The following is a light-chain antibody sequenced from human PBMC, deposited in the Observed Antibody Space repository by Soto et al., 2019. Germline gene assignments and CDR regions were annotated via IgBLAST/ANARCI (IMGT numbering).Light chain of an antibody. Sequence: EIVMTHSPATLSVSPGERAALSARASQSVSSNLAWYQQKPGQAPRLLIYGASTRATGIPARFSGSGSGTEFTLTISSLQSEDFAVYSCQQYNNWPLTFGGGTKVDIK. J-gene: IGKJ4*01. V-gene: IGKV3-15*01. CDR2: GAS. CDR3: QQYNNWPLT. CDR1: QSVSSN.